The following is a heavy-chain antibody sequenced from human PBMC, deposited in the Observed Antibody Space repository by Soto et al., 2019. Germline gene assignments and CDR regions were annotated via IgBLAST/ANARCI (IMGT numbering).Heavy chain of an antibody. J-gene: IGHJ4*02. CDR2: IRSKANSYAT. V-gene: IGHV3-73*01. CDR3: TRPDGESDSYGYRY. D-gene: IGHD5-18*01. Sequence: GGSLRLSCAASGFTFSGSAMHWVRHASGKGLEWVGRIRSKANSYATAYAASVKGRFTISRDDSKNTAYLQMNSLKTEDTAVYYCTRPDGESDSYGYRYWGQGTLVTVSS. CDR1: GFTFSGSA.